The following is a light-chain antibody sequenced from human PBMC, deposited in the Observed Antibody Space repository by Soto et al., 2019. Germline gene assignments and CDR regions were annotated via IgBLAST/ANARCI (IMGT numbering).Light chain of an antibody. V-gene: IGKV3-15*01. Sequence: EIVMTQSPASLSVSPGERATLSCRASQSISNTLAWYQQEPGQAPRLLIYGASTRATGIPARFSGSGSGTEFTLTISSLQSEDFAVYYCQQYYNWPLTFGGGTKVEIK. J-gene: IGKJ4*01. CDR2: GAS. CDR3: QQYYNWPLT. CDR1: QSISNT.